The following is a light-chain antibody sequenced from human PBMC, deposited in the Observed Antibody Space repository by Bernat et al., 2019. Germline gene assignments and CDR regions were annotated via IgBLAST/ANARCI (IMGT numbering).Light chain of an antibody. V-gene: IGKV1-5*03. J-gene: IGKJ5*01. CDR2: KAS. Sequence: DIQMTQSPSTLSASVGDRVTITCRASPSISDWLAWYQQKPGKAPKLLIYKASNLESGVPSRFSGSGSGTEFTLTISSLQPDDSATYYCQQCNSYITFGQGTRLEIK. CDR1: PSISDW. CDR3: QQCNSYIT.